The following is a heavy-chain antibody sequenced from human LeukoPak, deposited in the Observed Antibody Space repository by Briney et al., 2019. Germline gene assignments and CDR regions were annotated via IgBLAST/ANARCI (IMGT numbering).Heavy chain of an antibody. V-gene: IGHV3-53*01. J-gene: IGHJ4*02. CDR2: IKSDGTT. CDR3: ARLRRGY. CDR1: GLTVSSNH. Sequence: GGSLRLSCAASGLTVSSNHMSWVRQAPGKGLEWVSLIKSDGTTEYADSVKGRFTISRDNSKNTLFLQMNSLRVEDAAVYYCARLRRGYWGRGTPVTVSS.